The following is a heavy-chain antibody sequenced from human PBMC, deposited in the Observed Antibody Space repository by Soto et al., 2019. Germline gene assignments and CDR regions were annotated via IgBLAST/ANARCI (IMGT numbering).Heavy chain of an antibody. CDR2: ISSGGSTI. D-gene: IGHD3-3*01. CDR3: ARVSGYDLV. V-gene: IGHV3-11*01. J-gene: IGHJ4*02. CDR1: GFTFTDYF. Sequence: GGSLRLSCEASGFTFTDYFMSWVRQAPGEGLEWISYISSGGSTIYFADSLKGRFSVSRDNAKKSLYLQMNSLRGDDTAVYYCARVSGYDLVWGQGTLVTVSS.